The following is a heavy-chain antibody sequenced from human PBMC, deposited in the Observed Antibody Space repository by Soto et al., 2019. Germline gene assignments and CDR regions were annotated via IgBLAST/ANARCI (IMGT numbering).Heavy chain of an antibody. CDR3: AKRLSAAAGFFDY. D-gene: IGHD6-25*01. J-gene: IGHJ4*02. CDR1: GFTFASHS. V-gene: IGHV3-23*01. Sequence: HPGGSLRLSCAASGFTFASHSVSWVRQAPGKGLEWVSAISGSGDTTLYADSVRGRFTISRDNSKNTLYLQMNSLRAEDTAVYFCAKRLSAAAGFFDYWGQGTMVTVSS. CDR2: ISGSGDTT.